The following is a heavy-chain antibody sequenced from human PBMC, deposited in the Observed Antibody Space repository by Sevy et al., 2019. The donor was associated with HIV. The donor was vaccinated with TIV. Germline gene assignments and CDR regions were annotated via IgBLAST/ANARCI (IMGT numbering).Heavy chain of an antibody. D-gene: IGHD2-2*01. CDR1: DGSFSGYY. J-gene: IGHJ5*02. V-gene: IGHV4-34*01. Sequence: SETLSLTCAVHDGSFSGYYWNRIRQLPRKGLEWIGEINESGITYYNPSLKSRVTISVDTSKKQFSLKLNSVTAADTAVYFCARSPPVVVVPGAPSWFDPWGQGTLVTVSS. CDR2: INESGIT. CDR3: ARSPPVVVVPGAPSWFDP.